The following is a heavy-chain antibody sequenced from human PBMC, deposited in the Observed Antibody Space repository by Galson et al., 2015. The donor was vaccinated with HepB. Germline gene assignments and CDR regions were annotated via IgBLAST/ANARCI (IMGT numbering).Heavy chain of an antibody. CDR3: ARCPRYCSNGVCSSRPYGMDV. Sequence: SLRLSCAASGFTFSDYYMAWIRQAPGKGLEWVSYLSSGSSHTNSAGSVKGRFTISRDNAKNSLYLQMNSLRAEGTAVYYCARCPRYCSNGVCSSRPYGMDVWGQGTTVTVSS. CDR1: GFTFSDYY. J-gene: IGHJ6*02. CDR2: LSSGSSHT. V-gene: IGHV3-11*06. D-gene: IGHD2-8*01.